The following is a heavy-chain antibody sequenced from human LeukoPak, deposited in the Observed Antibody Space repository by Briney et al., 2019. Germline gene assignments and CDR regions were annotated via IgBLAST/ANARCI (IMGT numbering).Heavy chain of an antibody. CDR3: AKAPYSGYDVFDY. D-gene: IGHD5-12*01. CDR1: GFTFSSYG. J-gene: IGHJ4*02. CDR2: IRYDGSNK. Sequence: PGGSLRLSCAASGFTFSSYGMHWVRQAPGKGLEWVAFIRYDGSNKYYADSVKGRFTISRDNSKNTLYLQMNSLRAEDTAVYYCAKAPYSGYDVFDYWGQGTLVTVPS. V-gene: IGHV3-30*02.